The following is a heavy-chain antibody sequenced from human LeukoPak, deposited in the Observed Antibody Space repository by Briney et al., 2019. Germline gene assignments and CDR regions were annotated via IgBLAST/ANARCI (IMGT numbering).Heavy chain of an antibody. Sequence: GGSLRLSCAASGFTFSSYLMHWVRQAPRKGLVWVSRIVGDASSTSYADSVKGRFTISRDNAKNTLYLQMNSLRAEDTAVYFCARGGGVNAFDSWGQGTLVTVSS. CDR1: GFTFSSYL. D-gene: IGHD3-16*01. CDR2: IVGDASST. CDR3: ARGGGVNAFDS. V-gene: IGHV3-74*01. J-gene: IGHJ4*02.